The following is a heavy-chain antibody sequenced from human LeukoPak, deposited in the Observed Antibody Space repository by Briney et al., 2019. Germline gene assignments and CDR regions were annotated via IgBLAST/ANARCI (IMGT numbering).Heavy chain of an antibody. J-gene: IGHJ4*02. CDR3: ARDGWGSSMGY. V-gene: IGHV3-74*01. CDR2: IKSGGSST. CDR1: GFIFSSYW. D-gene: IGHD3-10*01. Sequence: GGSLRLSCAASGFIFSSYWMHWVRQVPGKGLVWVSRIKSGGSSTSYADSVKGRFTTSRDNAKNTLYLQMNSLRAEDTAVYYCARDGWGSSMGYWGQGTLVTVSS.